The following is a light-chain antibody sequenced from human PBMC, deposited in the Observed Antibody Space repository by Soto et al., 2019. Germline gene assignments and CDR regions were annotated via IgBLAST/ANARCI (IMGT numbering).Light chain of an antibody. CDR3: QQSYSSPPT. CDR1: QSVSSN. CDR2: GAS. V-gene: IGKV3D-15*01. Sequence: EIVMTQSPATLSVSPGERATFSCRASQSVSSNLAWYQQKPGQAPRLLIYGASSRATGIPDRFSGSRSGPDFTLTISSLQPEDFATYYCQQSYSSPPTFGQGTKVDIK. J-gene: IGKJ1*01.